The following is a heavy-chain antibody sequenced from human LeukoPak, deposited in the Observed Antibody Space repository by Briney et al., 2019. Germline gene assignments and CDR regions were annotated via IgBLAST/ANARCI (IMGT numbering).Heavy chain of an antibody. D-gene: IGHD6-19*01. Sequence: PGGSLRLSCAVSGFTFSSYSMSWVRQAPGKGLEWVSSISSSGTYKYYADSVKGRFTISRDNAKNSLYLQMNSLRAEDTAVYYCAKGKHSVAGATNDYRGQGTLVTVSS. J-gene: IGHJ4*02. CDR3: AKGKHSVAGATNDY. V-gene: IGHV3-21*01. CDR2: ISSSGTYK. CDR1: GFTFSSYS.